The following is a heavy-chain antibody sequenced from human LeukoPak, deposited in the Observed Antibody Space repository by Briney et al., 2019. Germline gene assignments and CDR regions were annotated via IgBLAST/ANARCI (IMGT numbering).Heavy chain of an antibody. V-gene: IGHV1-69*04. CDR2: IIPILGIA. D-gene: IGHD1-26*01. CDR3: ATAGGRELLLILDY. Sequence: SVEVSCTASVGTFSSYAISWVRQAPGQGLAWMGRIIPILGIANYAQKFQGRVTITADKSTSTAYMELSSLRSEDTAVYYCATAGGRELLLILDYWGQGTLVTVSS. J-gene: IGHJ4*02. CDR1: VGTFSSYA.